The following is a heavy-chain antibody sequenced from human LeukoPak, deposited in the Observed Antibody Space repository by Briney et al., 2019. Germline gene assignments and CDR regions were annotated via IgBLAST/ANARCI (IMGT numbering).Heavy chain of an antibody. CDR1: GGSISSYY. Sequence: PSETLSLTCTVSGGSISSYYWSWIRQPPGKGLEWIGYIYYSESTNYIPSLKSRVTISVDTSKNQFSLKLSSVTAADTAVYYSARDQGDGYNYYYYYYMDVWGKGTTVTVSS. CDR3: ARDQGDGYNYYYYYYMDV. CDR2: IYYSEST. V-gene: IGHV4-59*01. J-gene: IGHJ6*03. D-gene: IGHD5-24*01.